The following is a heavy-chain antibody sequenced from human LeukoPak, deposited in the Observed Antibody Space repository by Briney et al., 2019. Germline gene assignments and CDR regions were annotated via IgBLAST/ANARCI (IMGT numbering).Heavy chain of an antibody. V-gene: IGHV3-73*01. CDR2: IRSKANSYAT. J-gene: IGHJ4*02. D-gene: IGHD1-26*01. Sequence: QHWGSLRLSCAASGFTFSGSAMHWVRQASGKGLEWVGRIRSKANSYATAYAASVKGRFTISRDDSKNTAYLQMNSLKTEDTAVYYCTRVGATLDYWGQGTLVTVSS. CDR3: TRVGATLDY. CDR1: GFTFSGSA.